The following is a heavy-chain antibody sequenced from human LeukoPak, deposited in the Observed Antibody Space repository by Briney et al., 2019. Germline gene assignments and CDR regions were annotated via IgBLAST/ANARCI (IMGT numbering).Heavy chain of an antibody. D-gene: IGHD5-12*01. V-gene: IGHV3-30*01. CDR3: ARGTPYSGWLDY. CDR1: GFTFSSYA. Sequence: QPGGSLRLSCAASGFTFSSYAMHWVRQAPGKGLEWVAVISYDGSNKYYADSVKGRFTISRDNSKNTLYLQMNSLRAEDTAVYYCARGTPYSGWLDYWGQGTLVTVSS. CDR2: ISYDGSNK. J-gene: IGHJ4*02.